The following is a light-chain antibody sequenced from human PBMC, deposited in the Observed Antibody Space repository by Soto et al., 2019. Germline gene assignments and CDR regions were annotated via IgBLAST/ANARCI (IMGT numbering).Light chain of an antibody. V-gene: IGKV3-15*01. J-gene: IGKJ4*01. Sequence: EIVMTQSPATLSVSPGEGATLSCRASQSVSSNLAWYQQKPGQAPRLLIFGASTRATGIPARFSGSGSGAEVSLTISALQSEDFAIYYCQQSSNWPLTFGGGTKVGIK. CDR3: QQSSNWPLT. CDR1: QSVSSN. CDR2: GAS.